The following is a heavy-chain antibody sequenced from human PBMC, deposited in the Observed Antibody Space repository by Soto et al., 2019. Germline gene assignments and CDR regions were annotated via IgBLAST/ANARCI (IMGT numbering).Heavy chain of an antibody. D-gene: IGHD1-26*01. CDR1: GYTFTSYD. CDR3: ARGLFMGVGGTGDGY. J-gene: IGHJ4*02. Sequence: QVQLVQSGAEVKKPGASVKVSCKASGYTFTSYDINWVRQATGQGLEWMVWMNPNSGNTGYAQKFQGRVTMTRNTSISTSDMGLSTLRSADTAAYYCARGLFMGVGGTGDGYWAQGTLVSVSS. V-gene: IGHV1-8*01. CDR2: MNPNSGNT.